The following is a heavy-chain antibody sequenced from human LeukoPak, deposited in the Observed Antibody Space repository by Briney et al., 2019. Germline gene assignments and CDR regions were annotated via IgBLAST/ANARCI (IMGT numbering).Heavy chain of an antibody. Sequence: SETLSLTCTVSGGSISSSSYYWGWIRQPPGKGLEWIGSIYYSGSTYYNPSLKSRVTISVDTSKNQFSLKLSSVTAADTAVYYCARLSDWNDYAFDIWGQGTMVTVSS. CDR3: ARLSDWNDYAFDI. V-gene: IGHV4-39*01. CDR1: GGSISSSSYY. D-gene: IGHD1-1*01. CDR2: IYYSGST. J-gene: IGHJ3*02.